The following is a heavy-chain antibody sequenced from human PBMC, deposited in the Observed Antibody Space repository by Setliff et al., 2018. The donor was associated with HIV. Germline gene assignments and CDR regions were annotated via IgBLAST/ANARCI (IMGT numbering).Heavy chain of an antibody. CDR1: GGSINSSTYY. Sequence: SETLSLTCTVSGGSINSSTYYWGWIRQPPGKGLEWIGTIYYSGSTYYNPSLKSRVTISVDTSKNQFSLKLNSVTAADTAVYYCARHIRGQQLNWFDPWGQGTLVTVSS. D-gene: IGHD6-13*01. CDR2: IYYSGST. J-gene: IGHJ5*02. CDR3: ARHIRGQQLNWFDP. V-gene: IGHV4-39*01.